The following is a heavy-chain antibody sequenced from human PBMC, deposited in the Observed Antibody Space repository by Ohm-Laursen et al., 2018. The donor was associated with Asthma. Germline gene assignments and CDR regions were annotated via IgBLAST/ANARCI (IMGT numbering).Heavy chain of an antibody. CDR2: IYYSGST. J-gene: IGHJ4*02. V-gene: IGHV4-59*01. CDR1: GGSISSYY. D-gene: IGHD4-17*01. CDR3: ARIRNDYGDYGFDY. Sequence: SETLSLTCTVSGGSISSYYWSWIRQPPGKGLEWIGYIYYSGSTNYNPSLKSRVTISVDTSKNQFSLKLSSVTAADTAVYYCARIRNDYGDYGFDYWGQGTLVTVSS.